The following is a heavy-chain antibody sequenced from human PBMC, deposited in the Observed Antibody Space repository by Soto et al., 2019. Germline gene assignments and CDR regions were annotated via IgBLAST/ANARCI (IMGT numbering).Heavy chain of an antibody. CDR1: GYTFTSYD. V-gene: IGHV1-8*01. D-gene: IGHD3-10*01. Sequence: GASVKVSCKASGYTFTSYDINWVRQATGQGLEWMGWMNPNSGNTGYAQKFQGGVTMTRNTSISTAYMELSSLRSEDTAVYYCTREIPMVRGVIINYYYYGMDVWGQGTTVTVSS. CDR3: TREIPMVRGVIINYYYYGMDV. J-gene: IGHJ6*02. CDR2: MNPNSGNT.